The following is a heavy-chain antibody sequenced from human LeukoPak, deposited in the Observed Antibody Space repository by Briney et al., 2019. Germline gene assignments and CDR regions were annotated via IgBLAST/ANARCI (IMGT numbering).Heavy chain of an antibody. CDR3: ARERYQPYYYGMDV. J-gene: IGHJ6*02. D-gene: IGHD2-2*01. Sequence: ASVKVSCKASGYTFTSYGISWVRQAPGQGLEWMGWISAYNGNTNYAQKLQGRVTMTTDTSTSTAYMELRSLRSDDTAVYYCARERYQPYYYGMDVWGQGTLVTVSS. CDR1: GYTFTSYG. CDR2: ISAYNGNT. V-gene: IGHV1-18*01.